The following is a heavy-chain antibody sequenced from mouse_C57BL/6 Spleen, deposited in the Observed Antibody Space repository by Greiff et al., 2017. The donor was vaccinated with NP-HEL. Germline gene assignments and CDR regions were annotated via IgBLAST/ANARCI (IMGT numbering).Heavy chain of an antibody. CDR1: GYTFTGYW. CDR2: ILPGSGST. V-gene: IGHV1-9*01. D-gene: IGHD1-1*01. Sequence: QVQLQQSGAELMKPGASVKLSCKATGYTFTGYWIEWVKQRPGHGLEWIGEILPGSGSTNYNEKFKGKATFTADTSSNTAYMQLSSLTTEDSAIYYCARGRTYYGSSYNAMDYWGQGTSVTVSS. CDR3: ARGRTYYGSSYNAMDY. J-gene: IGHJ4*01.